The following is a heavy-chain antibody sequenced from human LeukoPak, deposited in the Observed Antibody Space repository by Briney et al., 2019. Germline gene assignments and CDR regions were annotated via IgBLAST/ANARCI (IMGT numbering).Heavy chain of an antibody. J-gene: IGHJ3*02. CDR2: IYYSGST. Sequence: MSSETLSLTCTVSGGSISSYYWSWIRQPPGKGLEWIGYIYYSGSTNYNPSLKSRVTISVDTSKNQFSLKLSSVTAADTAVYYCARDPGLYAFDIWGQGTMVTVSS. CDR1: GGSISSYY. V-gene: IGHV4-59*01. CDR3: ARDPGLYAFDI.